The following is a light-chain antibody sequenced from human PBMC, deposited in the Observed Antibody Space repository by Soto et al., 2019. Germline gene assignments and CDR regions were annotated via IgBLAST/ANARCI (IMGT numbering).Light chain of an antibody. CDR3: CSYAGSYTVV. CDR1: SSDVGGYNY. J-gene: IGLJ3*02. V-gene: IGLV2-11*01. Sequence: QSVLTQPRSVSGSPGPSVTISCTGTSSDVGGYNYVSWYQQHQGKAPKLMMYDVYRRPSGVHDRFSGSKSGNTASLTISGLQADDEADYYCCSYAGSYTVVFCGGTKRTVL. CDR2: DVY.